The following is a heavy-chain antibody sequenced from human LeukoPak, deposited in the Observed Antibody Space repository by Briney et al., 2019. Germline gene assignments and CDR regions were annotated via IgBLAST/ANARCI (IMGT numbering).Heavy chain of an antibody. Sequence: GGSLRLSCAASGFTFSSYAMHWVRQAPGKGLEWVAVISYDGSNKYYADSVKGRFTISRDNSKNTLYLQMNSLRAEDTAVYYCARDILGYCSSTSCTWGAFDIWGQGTMVTVSS. CDR2: ISYDGSNK. J-gene: IGHJ3*02. V-gene: IGHV3-30-3*01. D-gene: IGHD2-2*01. CDR1: GFTFSSYA. CDR3: ARDILGYCSSTSCTWGAFDI.